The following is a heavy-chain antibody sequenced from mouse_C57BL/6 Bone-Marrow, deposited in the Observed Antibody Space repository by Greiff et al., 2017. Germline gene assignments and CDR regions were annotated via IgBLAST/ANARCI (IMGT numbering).Heavy chain of an antibody. J-gene: IGHJ4*01. D-gene: IGHD2-4*01. CDR3: AVGKKILIKEAMDY. CDR1: GYTFTSYW. V-gene: IGHV1-72*01. Sequence: QVQLQQPGAELVKPGASVKLSCKASGYTFTSYWMHWVKQRPGRGLEWIGRIDPNSGGTKYNEKFKSKATLTVDKPSSTAYMQLSSLTSEDSAVYYCAVGKKILIKEAMDYWGQGTSVTVSS. CDR2: IDPNSGGT.